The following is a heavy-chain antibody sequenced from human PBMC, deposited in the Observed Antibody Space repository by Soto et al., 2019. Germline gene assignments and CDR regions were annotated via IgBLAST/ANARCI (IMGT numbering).Heavy chain of an antibody. Sequence: GGSLRLSCAASGFTFSSYAMSWVRQAPGKGLEWVSAISGSGGSTYYADSVKGRFTISRDNAKNSLYLQMNNLRAEDTAVYYCARKGNLPPDYWGQGTLVTVSS. CDR3: ARKGNLPPDY. V-gene: IGHV3-23*01. CDR2: ISGSGGST. J-gene: IGHJ4*02. CDR1: GFTFSSYA.